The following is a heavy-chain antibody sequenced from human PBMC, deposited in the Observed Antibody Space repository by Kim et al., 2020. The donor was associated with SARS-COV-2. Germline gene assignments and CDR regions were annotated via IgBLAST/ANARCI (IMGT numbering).Heavy chain of an antibody. Sequence: GGSLRLSCAVSGFTFNNYWINWVRHAPGKGLVWVSRISSDGGITNYADSVKGRFTMSRDNAENTLYLQMNSLRAEDTAVYYCARGCFRDGFDVWGQGTTVTVSS. D-gene: IGHD2-21*01. CDR2: ISSDGGIT. V-gene: IGHV3-74*01. CDR3: ARGCFRDGFDV. CDR1: GFTFNNYW. J-gene: IGHJ6*02.